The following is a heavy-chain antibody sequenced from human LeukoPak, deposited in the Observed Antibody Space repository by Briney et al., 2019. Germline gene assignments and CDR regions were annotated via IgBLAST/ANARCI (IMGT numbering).Heavy chain of an antibody. Sequence: GESLKISCKGSGYSFNSYWIGWVRQMPGKGLEWMGIIYPGDSDTRYSPSFQGQVTISADKSISIAHLQWSSLKASDTAMYYCARLSRDGYKTLDYWGQGTLVTVSS. CDR3: ARLSRDGYKTLDY. CDR2: IYPGDSDT. CDR1: GYSFNSYW. J-gene: IGHJ4*02. D-gene: IGHD5-24*01. V-gene: IGHV5-51*01.